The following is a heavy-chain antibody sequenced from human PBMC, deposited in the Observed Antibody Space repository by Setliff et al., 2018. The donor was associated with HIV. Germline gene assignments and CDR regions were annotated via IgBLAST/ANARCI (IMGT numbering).Heavy chain of an antibody. CDR2: ISPYNGDT. CDR3: VRGVTRDISGYYRDEYFQH. CDR1: GYRFCTYG. V-gene: IGHV1-18*01. Sequence: ASVKVSCKASGYRFCTYGISWLRQAPGQGLKWMGWISPYNGDTRFAQSLQGRVTLTTDTSTNTAYMEMRTLRSDDTAVHYCVRGVTRDISGYYRDEYFQHWGQGTPVT. D-gene: IGHD3-22*01. J-gene: IGHJ1*01.